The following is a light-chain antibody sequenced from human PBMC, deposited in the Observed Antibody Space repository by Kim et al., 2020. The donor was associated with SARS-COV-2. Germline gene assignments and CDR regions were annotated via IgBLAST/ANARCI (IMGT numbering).Light chain of an antibody. Sequence: GQGDTISCSGSTSNIGNNFGNWYQQLPGSAPKLLLYRNHERPSGVPDRISGSKSGTSASLAISGLRAEDEADYYCASWDDRLSGPVFGGGTQLTVL. J-gene: IGLJ3*02. CDR1: TSNIGNNF. V-gene: IGLV1-47*01. CDR2: RNH. CDR3: ASWDDRLSGPV.